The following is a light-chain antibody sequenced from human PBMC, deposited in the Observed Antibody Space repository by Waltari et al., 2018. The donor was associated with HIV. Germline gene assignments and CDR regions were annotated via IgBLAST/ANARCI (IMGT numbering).Light chain of an antibody. CDR2: VNSDGSH. CDR3: QAWGTGTHWA. CDR1: GAHRAHA. V-gene: IGLV4-69*01. Sequence: QLVLTQSPSASASLGASVKLTCPLRGAHRAHALGWHQQQPGKGPRYLMKVNSDGSHIKGDGIPDRFSGSSSGAERYLIISSLQSEDEAEYFCQAWGTGTHWAFGGGTKLTVL. J-gene: IGLJ3*02.